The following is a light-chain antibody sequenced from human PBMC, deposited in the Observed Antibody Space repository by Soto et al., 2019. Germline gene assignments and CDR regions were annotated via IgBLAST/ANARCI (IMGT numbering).Light chain of an antibody. CDR2: GAS. J-gene: IGKJ5*01. CDR1: QSVRGN. CDR3: QQYNNWPFIT. V-gene: IGKV3-15*01. Sequence: EIVITPSPAPLSLSPGERATLSFRASQSVRGNLAWYQQKPGQSPRLLIYGASSRATGIPARFSGSGSGTEFTLTISSLQSEDFAVYYCQQYNNWPFITFGQGTRLEIK.